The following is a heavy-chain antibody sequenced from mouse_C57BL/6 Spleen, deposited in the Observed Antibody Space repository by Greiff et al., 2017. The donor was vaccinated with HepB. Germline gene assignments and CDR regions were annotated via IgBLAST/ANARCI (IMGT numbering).Heavy chain of an antibody. Sequence: EVQRVESEGGLVQPGRSMKLSCTASGFTFSDYYMAWVRQVPEKGLEWVANINYDGSSTYYLDSLKSRFIISRDNAKNILYLQMSSLKSEDTATYYCARGYGNYLDYWGQGTTLTVSS. CDR2: INYDGSST. J-gene: IGHJ2*01. CDR1: GFTFSDYY. V-gene: IGHV5-16*01. D-gene: IGHD2-1*01. CDR3: ARGYGNYLDY.